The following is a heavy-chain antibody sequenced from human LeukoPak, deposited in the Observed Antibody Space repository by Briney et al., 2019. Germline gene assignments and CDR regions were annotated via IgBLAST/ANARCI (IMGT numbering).Heavy chain of an antibody. Sequence: ASVKVSCKASVYTFTSYDINWVRQATGQGLEWMGWMNPNSGNTGYAHKFQGRVTMTRNTSISTAYMELSSLRSEDTAVYDCARTPPGDGEYYYYMDVWGEGTTVTVSS. CDR2: MNPNSGNT. V-gene: IGHV1-8*01. CDR3: ARTPPGDGEYYYYMDV. CDR1: VYTFTSYD. D-gene: IGHD2-21*01. J-gene: IGHJ6*03.